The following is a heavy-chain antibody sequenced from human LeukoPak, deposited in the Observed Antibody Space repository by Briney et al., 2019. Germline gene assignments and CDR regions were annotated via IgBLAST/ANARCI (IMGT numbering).Heavy chain of an antibody. CDR1: GFTFSRYA. D-gene: IGHD3-3*01. V-gene: IGHV3-23*01. J-gene: IGHJ4*02. CDR3: AKGFKRDFWSGYYPADY. Sequence: GGSLRLSCVASGFTFSRYAMSWVRQAPGKGLEWVSGISGSGGSTYYADSVKGRFTISRDNSKNTLYLQMNSLRAEDTAVYYCAKGFKRDFWSGYYPADYWGQGTLVTVSS. CDR2: ISGSGGST.